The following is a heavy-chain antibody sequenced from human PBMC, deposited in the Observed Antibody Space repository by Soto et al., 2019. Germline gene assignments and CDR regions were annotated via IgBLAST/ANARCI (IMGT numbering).Heavy chain of an antibody. CDR1: GYTFTGYY. CDR2: INPNSGGT. J-gene: IGHJ6*02. V-gene: IGHV1-2*04. Sequence: GASVKVSCKASGYTFTGYYMHWVRQAPGQGLEWMGWINPNSGGTNYAQKFQGWVTMTRDTSISTAYMELSRLRSDDTAVYYCARDGNNDFWSGYPFGYYYYGMDVWGQGTTVTVSS. CDR3: ARDGNNDFWSGYPFGYYYYGMDV. D-gene: IGHD3-3*01.